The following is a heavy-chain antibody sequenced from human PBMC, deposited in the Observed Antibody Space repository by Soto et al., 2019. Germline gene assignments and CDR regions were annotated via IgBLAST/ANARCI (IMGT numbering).Heavy chain of an antibody. CDR2: ISGSGGST. J-gene: IGHJ4*02. Sequence: GGSLRLSCAASGFTFSSYAMSWVRQAPGKGLEWVSAISGSGGSTYYADSVKGRYTISRDNSKNTLYLQMNSLRAEDTAVYYCAKITPPGPSRYCSGGSCYLGNHDYWGQGTLVTVSS. CDR1: GFTFSSYA. D-gene: IGHD2-15*01. CDR3: AKITPPGPSRYCSGGSCYLGNHDY. V-gene: IGHV3-23*01.